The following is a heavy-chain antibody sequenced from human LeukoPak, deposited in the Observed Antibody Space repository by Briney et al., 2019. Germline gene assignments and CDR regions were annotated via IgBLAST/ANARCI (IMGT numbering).Heavy chain of an antibody. Sequence: GGSLRLSCAASGFTFSSYWMHWVRQAPGKGLVWVSRINSDGSSTSYADSVKGRFTISRDNAKNTLYLQMNSLRAEDTAAYYCAKRGVVVAADDYWGQGTLVTVSS. CDR1: GFTFSSYW. CDR3: AKRGVVVAADDY. D-gene: IGHD2-15*01. V-gene: IGHV3-74*01. J-gene: IGHJ4*02. CDR2: INSDGSST.